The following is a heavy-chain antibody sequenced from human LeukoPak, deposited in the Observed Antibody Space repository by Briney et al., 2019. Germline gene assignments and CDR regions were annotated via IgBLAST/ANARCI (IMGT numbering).Heavy chain of an antibody. CDR1: GITFSRSW. CDR2: IYYSGST. V-gene: IGHV4-59*01. CDR3: ARAKYGDYLDY. J-gene: IGHJ4*02. D-gene: IGHD4-17*01. Sequence: GSLRLSCAASGITFSRSWMSWVRQAPGKGLEWIGYIYYSGSTNYNPSLKSRVTISVDTSKNQFSLKLSSVTAADTAVYYCARAKYGDYLDYWGQGTLVTVSS.